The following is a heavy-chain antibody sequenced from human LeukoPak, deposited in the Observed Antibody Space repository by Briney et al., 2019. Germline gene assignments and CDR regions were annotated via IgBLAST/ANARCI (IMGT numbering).Heavy chain of an antibody. CDR2: ISGSGGST. D-gene: IGHD6-19*01. V-gene: IGHV3-23*01. CDR3: AKPGGIAVAYDAFDI. Sequence: PGGSLRLSCAASGVTFSSYAMSWVRQAPGKGLEWVSAISGSGGSTYYADSVKGRFTISRDNSKNTLYLQMNSLRAEDTAVYYCAKPGGIAVAYDAFDIWGQGTMVTVSS. CDR1: GVTFSSYA. J-gene: IGHJ3*02.